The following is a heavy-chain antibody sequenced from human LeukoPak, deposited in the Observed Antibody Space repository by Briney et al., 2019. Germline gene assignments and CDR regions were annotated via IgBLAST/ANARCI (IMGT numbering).Heavy chain of an antibody. CDR1: GFTFSSCW. J-gene: IGHJ4*02. V-gene: IGHV3-74*01. CDR2: INSDGSST. CDR3: ARETTMGAFDY. Sequence: GGSLRLSCAAFGFTFSSCWMHWVRQAPGKGLVWVSRINSDGSSTSYADSVKGRFTISRDNAKNTLYLQMNSLRAEDTAVYYCARETTMGAFDYWGQGTLVTVSS. D-gene: IGHD3-10*01.